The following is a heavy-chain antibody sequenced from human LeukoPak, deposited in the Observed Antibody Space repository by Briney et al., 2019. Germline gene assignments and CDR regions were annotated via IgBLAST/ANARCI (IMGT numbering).Heavy chain of an antibody. CDR3: ARSTCGGTAAFDY. J-gene: IGHJ4*02. D-gene: IGHD6-25*01. CDR1: GFTFSSYW. Sequence: GGSLRLSCAASGFTFSSYWMSWVRQAPGKGLEWVANIKQDGSEKYYVDSVKGRFTISRNNAKKPLYLQMNSLRAEDTAVYYCARSTCGGTAAFDYWGQGTLVTVSS. CDR2: IKQDGSEK. V-gene: IGHV3-7*04.